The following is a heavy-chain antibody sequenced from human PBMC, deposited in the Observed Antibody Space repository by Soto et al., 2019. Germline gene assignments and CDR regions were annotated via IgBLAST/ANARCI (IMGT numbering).Heavy chain of an antibody. D-gene: IGHD7-27*01. Sequence: QVQLQESGPGLVKPSETLSLTCTVSGGSISSYYWGWVRLPAGKGLEWIGRIYTSGSTNYNPSLKSRVTMSVDTSKNQFSLKLTSVTAADTAVYYCARGPNWAHFDYWGQGTLVTVSS. CDR3: ARGPNWAHFDY. CDR2: IYTSGST. V-gene: IGHV4-4*07. CDR1: GGSISSYY. J-gene: IGHJ4*02.